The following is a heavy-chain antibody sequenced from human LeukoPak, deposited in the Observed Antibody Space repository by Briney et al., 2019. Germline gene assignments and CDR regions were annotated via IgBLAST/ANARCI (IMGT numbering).Heavy chain of an antibody. CDR1: GGSISDYF. Sequence: SETLSLTCTVSGGSISDYFWSWIRQPPGKGLEWIGYTYSTGSTNYNPSLKSRVTISVDTSKNQFSLKLSSVTAADTAVYYCARDGETIFGQGVFSNYYYMDVWGKGTTVTVSS. V-gene: IGHV4-59*01. D-gene: IGHD3-3*01. CDR3: ARDGETIFGQGVFSNYYYMDV. CDR2: TYSTGST. J-gene: IGHJ6*03.